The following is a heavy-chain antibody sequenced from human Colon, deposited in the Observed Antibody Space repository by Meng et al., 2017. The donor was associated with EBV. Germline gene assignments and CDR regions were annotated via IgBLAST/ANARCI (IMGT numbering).Heavy chain of an antibody. Sequence: VQLQASGTAVVKPSETRYLACAVAGGSISNYYLSWIRQSPEKGLEWIGNVYYSGSATYNPSLKSRVTISVDTSKNQFSLKLTSVSAADTAVYYCATMKYNDWFKNWGQGILVTVSS. D-gene: IGHD5-24*01. CDR3: ATMKYNDWFKN. V-gene: IGHV4-59*01. CDR1: GGSISNYY. CDR2: VYYSGSA. J-gene: IGHJ5*02.